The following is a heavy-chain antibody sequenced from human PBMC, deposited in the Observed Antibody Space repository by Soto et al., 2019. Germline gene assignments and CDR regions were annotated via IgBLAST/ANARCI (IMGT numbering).Heavy chain of an antibody. CDR1: GFSFSAYV. CDR3: AKDRGNGDTPNIYSYYGMEV. CDR2: ISGGGGTI. Sequence: GGSLRLSCAVSGFSFSAYVMSGVRQAPGKGLEWISFISGGGGTIYYADSVKGRFISSRDNSKSTLYLQMTSLSVDDTAVYYCAKDRGNGDTPNIYSYYGMEVWGQGTTVTFSS. J-gene: IGHJ6*02. V-gene: IGHV3-23*01. D-gene: IGHD2-21*02.